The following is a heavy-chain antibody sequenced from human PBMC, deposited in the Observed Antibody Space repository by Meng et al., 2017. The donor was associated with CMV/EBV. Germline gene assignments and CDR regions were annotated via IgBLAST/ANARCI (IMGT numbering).Heavy chain of an antibody. CDR1: GFTFSSYA. CDR3: ARVLYSSSWYFVDYYYYGMDV. D-gene: IGHD6-13*01. V-gene: IGHV3-30-3*01. Sequence: GESLKIPCAASGFTFSSYAMHWVRQAPGKGLEWVAVISYDGSNKYYADSVKGRFTISRDNSKNTLYPQMNSLRAEDTAVYYCARVLYSSSWYFVDYYYYGMDVWGQGTTVTVSS. J-gene: IGHJ6*02. CDR2: ISYDGSNK.